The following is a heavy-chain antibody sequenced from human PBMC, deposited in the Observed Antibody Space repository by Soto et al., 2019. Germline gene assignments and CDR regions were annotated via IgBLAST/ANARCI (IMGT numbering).Heavy chain of an antibody. D-gene: IGHD6-19*01. CDR2: IIPLLDAT. Sequence: QVQLVQSGAEVRKPGSSVKVSCKASGGTFTTYDISWVRQAPGQGLEWMGGIIPLLDATKYAPKFQGRVTITADKSTGTAYVELSSLRSEDTAMYYCARDRSSSWYNGTFYFDSWGQGTLVTVSS. V-gene: IGHV1-69*06. J-gene: IGHJ4*02. CDR3: ARDRSSSWYNGTFYFDS. CDR1: GGTFTTYD.